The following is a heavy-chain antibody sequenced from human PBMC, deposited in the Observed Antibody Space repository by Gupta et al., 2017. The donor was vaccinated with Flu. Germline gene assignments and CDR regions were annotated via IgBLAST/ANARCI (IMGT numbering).Heavy chain of an antibody. CDR3: ARDLYCFDSSGYSRFPNN. CDR2: INPDNGVT. Sequence: QVQLVQSGAEVRKPGASVKVSCKASGYMFTGYSVHWLRQVPGQGPEWMGWINPDNGVTNFAQSFQGRVTMTRDTSVTTVYLEVNRLTSNDTAVYYCARDLYCFDSSGYSRFPNNWGQGTLVIVSS. V-gene: IGHV1-2*02. D-gene: IGHD3-22*01. CDR1: GYMFTGYS. J-gene: IGHJ1*01.